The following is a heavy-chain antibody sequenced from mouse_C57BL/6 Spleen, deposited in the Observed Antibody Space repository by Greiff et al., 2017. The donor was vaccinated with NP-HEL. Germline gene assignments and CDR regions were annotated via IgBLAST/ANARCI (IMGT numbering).Heavy chain of an antibody. CDR2: ISNGGGST. J-gene: IGHJ3*01. CDR1: GFTFSDYY. CDR3: ARGEYGNPFAY. D-gene: IGHD2-10*02. Sequence: EVQLVESGGGLVQPGGSLKLSCAASGFTFSDYYMYWVRQTPEKRLEWVAYISNGGGSTYYPDTVKGRFTISRDNAKNTLYLQMSRLKSEDTAMYYCARGEYGNPFAYWGQGTLVTVSA. V-gene: IGHV5-12*01.